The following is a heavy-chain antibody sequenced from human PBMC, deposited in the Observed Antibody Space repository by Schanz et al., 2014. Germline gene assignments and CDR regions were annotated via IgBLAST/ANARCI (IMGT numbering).Heavy chain of an antibody. D-gene: IGHD5-12*01. CDR2: ISGSGGST. CDR3: TKGGDPQDAFDI. CDR1: GYTFSSNA. J-gene: IGHJ3*02. V-gene: IGHV3-23*04. Sequence: EVQLVESGGGLVQPGGSLRLSCAASGYTFSSNAMSWVRQAPGKGLEWVSTISGSGGSTYYADSVKGRFTVSRDNSKNTLYLEMNSLIPEDTAVYYCTKGGDPQDAFDIWGQGTMVTVSS.